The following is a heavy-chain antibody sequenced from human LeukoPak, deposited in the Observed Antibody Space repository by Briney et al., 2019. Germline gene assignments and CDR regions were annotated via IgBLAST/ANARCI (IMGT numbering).Heavy chain of an antibody. CDR3: AKAPSDYYDSSGNFDY. Sequence: GGSLRLSCAASGFTFDDYAMHWVRQAPGKGLEWVSGISRNSGSIGYADSVKGRFTISRDNAKNSLYLQMNSLRAEDTALYYCAKAPSDYYDSSGNFDYWGQGTLVTVSS. D-gene: IGHD3-22*01. CDR2: ISRNSGSI. CDR1: GFTFDDYA. V-gene: IGHV3-9*01. J-gene: IGHJ4*02.